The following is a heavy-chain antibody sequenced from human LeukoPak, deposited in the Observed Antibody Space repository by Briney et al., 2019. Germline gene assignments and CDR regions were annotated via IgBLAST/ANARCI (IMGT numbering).Heavy chain of an antibody. CDR2: INPNSGGT. CDR1: GYTFTGYY. D-gene: IGHD1-26*01. Sequence: ASVKVSCKASGYTFTGYYIHWVRQAPGQGLEWMRWINPNSGGTNYAQKFQGRVTMTRDTSISTAYMELSRLRSDDTAVYYCAIDLSGYCYMDVWGKGTTVTVSS. V-gene: IGHV1-2*02. CDR3: AIDLSGYCYMDV. J-gene: IGHJ6*03.